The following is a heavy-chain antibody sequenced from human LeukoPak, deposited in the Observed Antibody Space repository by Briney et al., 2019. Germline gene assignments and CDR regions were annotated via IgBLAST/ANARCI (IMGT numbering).Heavy chain of an antibody. J-gene: IGHJ6*03. CDR2: IYYSGST. Sequence: SETLSLTCTDSGGSISSSSYYWGWIRQPPRNGLEWIGSIYYSGSTYYNPSLKSRVTISVDTSKNQFSLKLSSVTAADTAVYYCARIPYYMDVWGKGTTVTVSS. V-gene: IGHV4-39*01. CDR3: ARIPYYMDV. CDR1: GGSISSSSYY.